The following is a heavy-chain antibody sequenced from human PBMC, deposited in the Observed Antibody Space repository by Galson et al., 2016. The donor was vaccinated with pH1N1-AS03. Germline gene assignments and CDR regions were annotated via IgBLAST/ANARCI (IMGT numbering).Heavy chain of an antibody. Sequence: ETLSLTCTVSGGSINNHYLSWIRQPPGKGLEWIGYIDNTGSTTYNPSLQSRLTMSVDTSKNQFSLRLRSVTAADTAVYYCARLFMGGLCSGGSCHQTNAFDMWGQGTMVTVSS. CDR2: IDNTGST. J-gene: IGHJ3*02. V-gene: IGHV4-59*08. D-gene: IGHD2-15*01. CDR1: GGSINNHY. CDR3: ARLFMGGLCSGGSCHQTNAFDM.